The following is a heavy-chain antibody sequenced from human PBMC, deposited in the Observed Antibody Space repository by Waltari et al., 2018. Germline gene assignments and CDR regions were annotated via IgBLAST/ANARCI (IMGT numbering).Heavy chain of an antibody. CDR1: GFTFSSYP. D-gene: IGHD3-22*01. V-gene: IGHV3-23*01. J-gene: IGHJ4*02. CDR2: ISGSGGST. CDR3: APTSPMIVGY. Sequence: EVQLLESGGGLVQPGGSLRLSCAASGFTFSSYPMSWVRQAPGKGLVWVSAISGSGGSTYYADSVKGRFTISRDNSKHTLYLQMNSLRAEDTAVYYCAPTSPMIVGYWGQGTLVTVSS.